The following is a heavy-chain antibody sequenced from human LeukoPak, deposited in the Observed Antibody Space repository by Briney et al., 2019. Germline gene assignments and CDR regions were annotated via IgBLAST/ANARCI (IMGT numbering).Heavy chain of an antibody. J-gene: IGHJ1*01. CDR1: GFTFSDYY. D-gene: IGHD6-13*01. CDR3: ARDLEVGVAAAGTDRIEYFQH. Sequence: GGSLRLSCAASGFTFSDYYMSWIRQAPGKGLEWVSYISSSGSTMYYADSVKGRFTISRDNAKNSVVLQMNSLRVEDTAVYYCARDLEVGVAAAGTDRIEYFQHWGQGTLVTVSS. CDR2: ISSSGSTM. V-gene: IGHV3-11*01.